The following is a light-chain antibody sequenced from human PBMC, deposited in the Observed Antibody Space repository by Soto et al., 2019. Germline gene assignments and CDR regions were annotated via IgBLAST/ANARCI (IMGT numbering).Light chain of an antibody. J-gene: IGKJ1*01. V-gene: IGKV3-20*01. Sequence: EIVLTQSPCSLSLSPGQRATLSCRASHSVDSTFFAWYQKKPGQAPRLLIYGASKRDTGVPDRFSGSGSGTYITLTISRLATADLAVYYCQQYMSSVTISQGTKVEI. CDR2: GAS. CDR1: HSVDSTF. CDR3: QQYMSSVT.